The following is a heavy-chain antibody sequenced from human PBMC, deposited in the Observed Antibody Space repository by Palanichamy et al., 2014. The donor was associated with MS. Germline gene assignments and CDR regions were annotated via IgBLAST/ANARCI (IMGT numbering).Heavy chain of an antibody. Sequence: QVQLQQWSAGLLKPSETLSLTCAVYGGSFSAYYWSWIRQPPGKGLERIGEINLSGSTSYSPSLRSRVTISVDTSRDQFSLKLSSVTAADTAVYYCAREHGWFDPWGHGTLVTVSS. CDR3: AREHGWFDP. V-gene: IGHV4-34*01. D-gene: IGHD1-26*01. J-gene: IGHJ5*02. CDR2: INLSGST. CDR1: GGSFSAYY.